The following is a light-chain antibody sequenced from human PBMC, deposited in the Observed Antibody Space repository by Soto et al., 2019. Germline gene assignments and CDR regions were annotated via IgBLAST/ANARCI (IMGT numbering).Light chain of an antibody. V-gene: IGKV3-11*01. CDR2: DGS. J-gene: IGKJ4*01. Sequence: DIVLTQSPATLSLSPGARATLSCRASQSISSYLAWYQQKPGQAPRLLIYDGSNRATGIPARFSGSGSETDFTLTISSLEPEDFASYYCQQRRSWPLTFGGGTKVEIK. CDR1: QSISSY. CDR3: QQRRSWPLT.